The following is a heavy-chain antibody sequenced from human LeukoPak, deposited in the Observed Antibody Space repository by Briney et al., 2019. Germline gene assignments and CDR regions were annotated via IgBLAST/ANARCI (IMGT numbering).Heavy chain of an antibody. CDR2: ISWNSGSI. V-gene: IGHV3-9*01. Sequence: GRSLRLSCAASGFTFDDYAMHWVRQAPGKGLEWVSGISWNSGSIGYADSVKGRFTISRDNAKNSLYLQMNSLRAEDTAVYYCARDQNIVVVPAAIQGILRFDPWGQGTLVTVSS. D-gene: IGHD2-2*02. CDR1: GFTFDDYA. CDR3: ARDQNIVVVPAAIQGILRFDP. J-gene: IGHJ5*02.